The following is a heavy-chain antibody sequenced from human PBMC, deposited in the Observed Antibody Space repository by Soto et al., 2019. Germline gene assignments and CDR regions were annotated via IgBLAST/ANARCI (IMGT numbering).Heavy chain of an antibody. CDR3: ARDLTIVPATHPRLENYGMDV. J-gene: IGHJ6*02. CDR2: ISPYNGHT. Sequence: GASVKVSCKASGYSFTSYGISWVRRAPGQGLEWMGWISPYNGHTQFVERFQGRVTMTTDTSTKTAYMELRNLRSDDTAHYYCARDLTIVPATHPRLENYGMDVCGQRTTVTVSS. CDR1: GYSFTSYG. D-gene: IGHD2-2*01. V-gene: IGHV1-18*01.